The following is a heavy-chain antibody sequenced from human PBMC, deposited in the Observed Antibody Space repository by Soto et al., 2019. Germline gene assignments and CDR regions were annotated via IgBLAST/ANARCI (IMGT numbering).Heavy chain of an antibody. D-gene: IGHD6-13*01. CDR2: ISSSSSYI. V-gene: IGHV3-21*01. CDR1: RFTVSSYS. Sequence: GWSLGLCCAASRFTVSSYSMDWVRQAPGKGLEWVSSISSSSSYIYYADSVKGRFTISRDNAKNSLYLQMNSLRAEDTAVYYCARDEKYSRRFSDYYYHHGMHVWGHGTPVTVS. J-gene: IGHJ6*02. CDR3: ARDEKYSRRFSDYYYHHGMHV.